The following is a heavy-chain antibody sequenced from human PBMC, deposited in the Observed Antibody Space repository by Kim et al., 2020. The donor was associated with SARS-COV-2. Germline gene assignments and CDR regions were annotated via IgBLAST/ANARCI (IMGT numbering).Heavy chain of an antibody. CDR3: ARGLGDYYDSSGYGDY. V-gene: IGHV3-48*03. Sequence: GGSLRLSCAASGFTFSSYEMNWVRQAPGKGLEWVSYISSSGSTIYYADSVKGRFTISRDNAKNSLYLQMNSLRAEDTAVYYCARGLGDYYDSSGYGDYWGQGTLVTVSS. CDR2: ISSSGSTI. CDR1: GFTFSSYE. D-gene: IGHD3-22*01. J-gene: IGHJ4*02.